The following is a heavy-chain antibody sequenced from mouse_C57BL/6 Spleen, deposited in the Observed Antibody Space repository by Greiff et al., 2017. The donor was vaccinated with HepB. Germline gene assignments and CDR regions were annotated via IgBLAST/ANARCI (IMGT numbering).Heavy chain of an antibody. Sequence: VQLQQSGAELMKPGASVKLSCKAPGYTFTGYWIEWVKQRPGHGLEWIGEILPGSGSTNYNEKFKGKATFTADTSSNTAYMQLSSLTTEDSAIYYCARSLYYYGSSSWYFDLWGTGTTVTVSS. J-gene: IGHJ1*03. D-gene: IGHD1-1*01. CDR3: ARSLYYYGSSSWYFDL. CDR1: GYTFTGYW. CDR2: ILPGSGST. V-gene: IGHV1-9*01.